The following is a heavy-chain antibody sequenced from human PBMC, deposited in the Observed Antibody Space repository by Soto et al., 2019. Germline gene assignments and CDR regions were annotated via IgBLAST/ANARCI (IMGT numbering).Heavy chain of an antibody. J-gene: IGHJ4*02. Sequence: SETLALTCSVAGGSISNSSYIWGWVRQPPGKGLQWIGSVSHIGSTNYNPSLKSRLTISVGTSKTQSSLRLDSVTAADTAVYYCSRIAVSGPRTGFDYWGQGILVTVSS. CDR1: GGSISNSSYI. CDR2: VSHIGST. CDR3: SRIAVSGPRTGFDY. V-gene: IGHV4-39*01. D-gene: IGHD6-19*01.